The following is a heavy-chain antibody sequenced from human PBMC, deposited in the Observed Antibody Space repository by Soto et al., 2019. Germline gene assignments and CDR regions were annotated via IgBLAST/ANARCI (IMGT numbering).Heavy chain of an antibody. CDR3: ARLDGNYYDSSGYYYYYSGMDV. CDR2: ISSSGSTI. CDR1: GFTFSDYY. V-gene: IGHV3-11*01. J-gene: IGHJ6*02. D-gene: IGHD3-22*01. Sequence: QVQLVESGGGLVKPGGSLRLSCAASGFTFSDYYMSWIRQAPGKGLEWVSYISSSGSTIYYADSVKGRFTISRDNAKNSLYRQMNSLRAEDTAVYYCARLDGNYYDSSGYYYYYSGMDVWGQGTTVTVSS.